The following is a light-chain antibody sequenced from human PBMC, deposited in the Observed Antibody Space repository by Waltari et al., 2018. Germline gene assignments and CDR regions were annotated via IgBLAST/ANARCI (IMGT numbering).Light chain of an antibody. J-gene: IGKJ4*01. CDR3: QQYNDWPLT. Sequence: EILMTQSPATLSVSPGERATLSCRASQSVSNYLAWYQQKPGQTPRLLIYDASTRATGSPARFIGSGSGTEFTLTISSMQSEDFAVYYCQQYNDWPLTFGGGTKVEI. CDR2: DAS. V-gene: IGKV3-15*01. CDR1: QSVSNY.